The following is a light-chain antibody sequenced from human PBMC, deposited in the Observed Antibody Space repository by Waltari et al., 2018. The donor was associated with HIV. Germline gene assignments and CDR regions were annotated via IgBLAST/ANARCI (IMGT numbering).Light chain of an antibody. V-gene: IGLV1-47*01. J-gene: IGLJ1*01. Sequence: QSVLTQQPSASGTPGQRVTISCSGSSSNIGRTYVYWYQHFPGTAPKLLIYRNNQRPSGVPDRISGSKSGTSASLAISGLRSEDEADYYCAAWNDSLSGYVFGTGTKVTV. CDR2: RNN. CDR3: AAWNDSLSGYV. CDR1: SSNIGRTY.